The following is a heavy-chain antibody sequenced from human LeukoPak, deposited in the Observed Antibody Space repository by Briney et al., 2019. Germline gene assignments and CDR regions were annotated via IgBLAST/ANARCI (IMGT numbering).Heavy chain of an antibody. CDR3: ARMDGGDTYPPYHYYGMDV. Sequence: PSETLSLTCTVSGGSISSGSYYWSWIRQPAGKGLEWIGRIYTSGSTNYNPSLKSRVTISVDTSKNQFSLKLNSVTAADTARYYCARMDGGDTYPPYHYYGMDVWGQGTTVTVSS. D-gene: IGHD2-21*02. V-gene: IGHV4-61*02. CDR2: IYTSGST. J-gene: IGHJ6*02. CDR1: GGSISSGSYY.